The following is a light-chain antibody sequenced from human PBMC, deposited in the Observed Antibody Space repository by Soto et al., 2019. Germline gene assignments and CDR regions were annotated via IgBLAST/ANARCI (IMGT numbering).Light chain of an antibody. CDR2: GAS. CDR1: QSFSVH. J-gene: IGKJ1*01. V-gene: IGKV3-20*01. Sequence: EIVLTQSPCTLSLSPGERVTLSFRSSQSFSVHLAWYQQKPGQAPRLLIYGASSRATGIPDRFSGSGSGTDFTLTITRLEPEDSAVYYCQQYSSLWTFGQGTKVDIK. CDR3: QQYSSLWT.